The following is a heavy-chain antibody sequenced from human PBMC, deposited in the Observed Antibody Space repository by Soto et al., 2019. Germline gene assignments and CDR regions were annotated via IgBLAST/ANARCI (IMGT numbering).Heavy chain of an antibody. V-gene: IGHV4-34*01. D-gene: IGHD6-13*01. CDR3: ARGKAAAGDFDY. CDR2: INHSGST. CDR1: GGSFSGYC. J-gene: IGHJ4*02. Sequence: SETLSLTCAVYGGSFSGYCWSWIRQPPGKGLEWIGEINHSGSTNYNPSLKSRVTISVDTSKNQFSLKLSSVTAADTAVYYCARGKAAAGDFDYWGQGTLVTVSS.